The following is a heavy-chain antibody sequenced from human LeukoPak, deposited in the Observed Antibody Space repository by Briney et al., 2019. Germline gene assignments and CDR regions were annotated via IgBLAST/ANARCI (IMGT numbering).Heavy chain of an antibody. V-gene: IGHV3-23*01. CDR3: AKVLSGYERPDY. J-gene: IGHJ4*02. D-gene: IGHD5-12*01. CDR1: GFTFSSYA. Sequence: PGGSLRLSCAAPGFTFSSYAMSWVRQAPGKGLEWVSAISGSGGSTYYADSVKGRFTISRDNSKNTLYLQMNSLRAEDTAVYYCAKVLSGYERPDYWGQGTLVTVSS. CDR2: ISGSGGST.